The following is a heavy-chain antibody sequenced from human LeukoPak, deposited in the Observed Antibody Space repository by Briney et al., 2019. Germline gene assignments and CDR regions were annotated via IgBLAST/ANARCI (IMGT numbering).Heavy chain of an antibody. CDR3: ARGLAAAGKVGNFQH. V-gene: IGHV3-30-3*01. J-gene: IGHJ1*01. Sequence: GGSLRLSCAASGFTFSSYAMHWVRQAPGKGLEWVAVISYDGSKKYYADSVKGRFTISRDNSKNTLYLQMNSLSGEDAAVYYCARGLAAAGKVGNFQHWGQGTLVTVSS. CDR2: ISYDGSKK. CDR1: GFTFSSYA. D-gene: IGHD6-13*01.